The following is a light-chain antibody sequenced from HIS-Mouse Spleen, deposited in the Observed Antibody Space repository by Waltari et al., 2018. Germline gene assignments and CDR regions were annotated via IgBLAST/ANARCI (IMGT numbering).Light chain of an antibody. V-gene: IGLV2-14*03. Sequence: QSALTQPASVSGSPGQSITISCTGTSSYVGGYNYVSWYHQHPGKAPKLRIYDVSNRPSGVLNRFSGYKAGNTASLNISGLQAEDEAEYYCSSYTSSSTLVFGGGTKLTVL. CDR1: SSYVGGYNY. J-gene: IGLJ3*02. CDR2: DVS. CDR3: SSYTSSSTLV.